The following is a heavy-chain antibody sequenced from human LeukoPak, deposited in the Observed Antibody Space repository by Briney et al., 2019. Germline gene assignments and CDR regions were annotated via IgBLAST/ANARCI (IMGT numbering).Heavy chain of an antibody. V-gene: IGHV4-34*01. CDR1: GGSFSGYY. Sequence: PSETLSLTCAVYGGSFSGYYWSWIRQPPGKGLEWIGGINHSGSTNYNPSLKSRVTISVDASKNQFSLTLSSVTAADTAVYFCARGPYSYDSSGAFDIWGQGTMVTVSS. CDR2: INHSGST. D-gene: IGHD3-22*01. CDR3: ARGPYSYDSSGAFDI. J-gene: IGHJ3*02.